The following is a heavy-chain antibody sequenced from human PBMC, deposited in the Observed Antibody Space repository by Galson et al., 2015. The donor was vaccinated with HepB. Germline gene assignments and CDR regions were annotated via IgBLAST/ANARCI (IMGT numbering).Heavy chain of an antibody. CDR2: VIPILGIA. D-gene: IGHD1-26*01. Sequence: SVKVSCKASGGTFSSYAISWVRQAPGQGLEWMGGVIPILGIANYAQKFQGRVTITADKSTSTAYMELSSLRSEDTAVYYCARDPVGATGAYFDYWGQGTLVTVSS. CDR1: GGTFSSYA. V-gene: IGHV1-69*10. CDR3: ARDPVGATGAYFDY. J-gene: IGHJ4*02.